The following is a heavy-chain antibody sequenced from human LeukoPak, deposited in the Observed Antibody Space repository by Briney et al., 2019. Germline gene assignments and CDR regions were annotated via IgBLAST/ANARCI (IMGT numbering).Heavy chain of an antibody. D-gene: IGHD1-26*01. CDR3: ARSRYSGSYSYYYYMDV. CDR1: GYSFTSYW. V-gene: IGHV5-51*01. CDR2: IYPGDSDT. Sequence: PGESLKISCKGSGYSFTSYWIGWVRQMPGKGLEWMGIIYPGDSDTRYSPSFQGQVTISADKSISTAYLQWSSLEASDTAMYYCARSRYSGSYSYYYYMDVWGKGTTVTVSS. J-gene: IGHJ6*03.